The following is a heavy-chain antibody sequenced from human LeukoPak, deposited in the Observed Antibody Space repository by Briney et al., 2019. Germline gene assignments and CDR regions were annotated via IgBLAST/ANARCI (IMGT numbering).Heavy chain of an antibody. Sequence: GGSLRLSCAASGFTFSSYEMNWVRQAPGKGLEWVSYISNSGTAIYYADSVKGRFTISRDNAKSSLYLQMNSLRAEDTAVYYCARDDSYGLDYWGQGTLVTVSS. CDR1: GFTFSSYE. V-gene: IGHV3-48*03. CDR2: ISNSGTAI. CDR3: ARDDSYGLDY. J-gene: IGHJ4*02. D-gene: IGHD5-18*01.